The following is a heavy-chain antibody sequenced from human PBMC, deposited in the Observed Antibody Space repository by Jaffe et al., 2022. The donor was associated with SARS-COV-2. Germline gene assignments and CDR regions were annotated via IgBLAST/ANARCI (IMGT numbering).Heavy chain of an antibody. J-gene: IGHJ3*02. Sequence: EVQLVESGGGLVQPGGSLRLSCAASGFTFSSYWMSWVRQAPGKGLEWVANIKQDGSEKYYVDSVKGRFTISRDNAKNSLYLQMNSLRAEDTAVYYCARDVRVVVTSQGTFDIWGQGTMVTVSS. CDR2: IKQDGSEK. V-gene: IGHV3-7*01. D-gene: IGHD3-22*01. CDR3: ARDVRVVVTSQGTFDI. CDR1: GFTFSSYW.